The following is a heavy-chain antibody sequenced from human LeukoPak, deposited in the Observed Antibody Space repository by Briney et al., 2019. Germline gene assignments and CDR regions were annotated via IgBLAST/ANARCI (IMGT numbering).Heavy chain of an antibody. CDR1: GYTFTGYY. CDR2: INPNSGGT. CDR3: ARDRYGYSYGDY. Sequence: ASVKVSCKASGYTFTGYYMHWVRQAPGQGLEWMGWINPNSGGTNYAQKFQGRVTMTRDTSISTAYMELSRLRSDDTAVYYCARDRYGYSYGDYWGQGTLVTVSS. V-gene: IGHV1-2*02. J-gene: IGHJ4*02. D-gene: IGHD5-12*01.